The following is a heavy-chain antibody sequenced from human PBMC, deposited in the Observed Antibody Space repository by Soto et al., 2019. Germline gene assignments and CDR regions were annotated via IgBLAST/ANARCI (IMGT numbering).Heavy chain of an antibody. Sequence: SETLSLTCTVSGGSISSYYWSWIRQPPGKGLEWIGYIYYSGSTNYNPSLKSRVTISVDTSKNQFSLKLSPVTAADTAVYYCARVSYYGSGSYEFWFDPWGQGTLVTVSS. J-gene: IGHJ5*02. CDR1: GGSISSYY. CDR3: ARVSYYGSGSYEFWFDP. V-gene: IGHV4-59*01. CDR2: IYYSGST. D-gene: IGHD3-10*01.